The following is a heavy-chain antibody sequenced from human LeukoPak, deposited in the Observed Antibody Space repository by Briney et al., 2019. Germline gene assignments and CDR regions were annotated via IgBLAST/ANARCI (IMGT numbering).Heavy chain of an antibody. CDR1: GFTFSSYE. CDR2: ISSSGSTI. CDR3: ARVLAFGELDY. D-gene: IGHD3-10*01. J-gene: IGHJ4*02. V-gene: IGHV3-48*03. Sequence: PGGSLRLSCAASGFTFSSYEMNWVRQAPGKGLEWVSYISSSGSTIYYADSVKGRFTISRDNAKNSLYLQMNSLRAEDTAVYYCARVLAFGELDYWGQGTLVTVSS.